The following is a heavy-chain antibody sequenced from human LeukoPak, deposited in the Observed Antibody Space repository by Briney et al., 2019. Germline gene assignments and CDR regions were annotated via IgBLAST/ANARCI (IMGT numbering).Heavy chain of an antibody. CDR1: GGSISSGGYY. CDR3: ATNYYGSGSYLYYYGMDV. D-gene: IGHD3-10*01. CDR2: IYYSGST. V-gene: IGHV4-31*03. J-gene: IGHJ6*02. Sequence: SETLSLTCTVSGGSISSGGYYWSWIRQHPGKGLEWIGYIYYSGSTYYNPSLKSRVTISVDTSKNQFSLKLSSVTAADTAVYYCATNYYGSGSYLYYYGMDVWGQGTTVTVSS.